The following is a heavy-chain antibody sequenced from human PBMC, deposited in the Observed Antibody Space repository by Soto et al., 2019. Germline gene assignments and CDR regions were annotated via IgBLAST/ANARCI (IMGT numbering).Heavy chain of an antibody. CDR2: IYWDDDK. CDR3: AHSFRIAVADNRFDP. D-gene: IGHD6-19*01. CDR1: GFSLSTSGVG. Sequence: QITLKESGPTLVKPTQTLTLTCTFSGFSLSTSGVGVGWIRQPPGKALEWLALIYWDDDKRYSPSLKSRLTITKDTSKNQVVLTMTNMDPVDTATYYCAHSFRIAVADNRFDPWGQGTLVTVSS. V-gene: IGHV2-5*02. J-gene: IGHJ5*02.